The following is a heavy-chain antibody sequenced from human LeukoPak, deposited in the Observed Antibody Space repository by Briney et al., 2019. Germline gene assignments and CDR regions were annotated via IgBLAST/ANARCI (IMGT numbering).Heavy chain of an antibody. V-gene: IGHV4-4*07. CDR2: IYSSGST. Sequence: TSETLSLTCTVSGDSISSYYWSWIRQPAGKGLEWIGRIYSSGSTNYSPSLKSRVTMSLDTSKNQFSLKLNSVTAADTAVYYCARETNCGGDCSSWGALDIWGQGTLVTVSS. D-gene: IGHD2-21*02. CDR1: GDSISSYY. CDR3: ARETNCGGDCSSWGALDI. J-gene: IGHJ3*02.